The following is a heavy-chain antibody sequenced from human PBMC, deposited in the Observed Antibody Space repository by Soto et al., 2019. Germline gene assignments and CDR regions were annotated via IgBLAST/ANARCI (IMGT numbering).Heavy chain of an antibody. J-gene: IGHJ6*02. CDR1: GYTFTSYD. CDR2: MNPNSGNT. V-gene: IGHV1-8*01. Sequence: ASVKVSCKASGYTFTSYDINWVRQATGQGLEWMGWMNPNSGNTGYAQKFQGRVTMTRNTSISTAYMELSSLRSEDTAVYYCARAGADCSGGSCYYGMDVWGQGTTVTVSS. CDR3: ARAGADCSGGSCYYGMDV. D-gene: IGHD2-15*01.